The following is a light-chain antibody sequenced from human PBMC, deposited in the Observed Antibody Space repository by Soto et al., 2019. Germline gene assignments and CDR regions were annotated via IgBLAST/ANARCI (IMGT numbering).Light chain of an antibody. V-gene: IGLV2-14*01. CDR1: NSDVGAYNY. J-gene: IGLJ3*02. CDR3: SSSTTSSTWV. Sequence: QSALTQPASVSGSPGQSITISCTGTNSDVGAYNYVSWYQHHPGNAPKLMIYDVSNRPSGVSNRFSGSKSGNTASLTISGLQAEDEADYYCSSSTTSSTWVFGGGTQLTVL. CDR2: DVS.